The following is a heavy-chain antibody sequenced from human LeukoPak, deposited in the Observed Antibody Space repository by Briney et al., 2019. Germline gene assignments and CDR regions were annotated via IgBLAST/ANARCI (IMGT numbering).Heavy chain of an antibody. CDR1: GGSISSSNW. Sequence: SETLSLTCAVSGGSISSSNWWSWVRPPPGKGLEWIGEIYHSGSTNYNPSLKSRVTISVDKSKNQFSLKLSSVTAADTAVYYCARRGRAAAGTPYYMDVWGKGTTVTVSS. V-gene: IGHV4-4*02. J-gene: IGHJ6*03. D-gene: IGHD6-13*01. CDR3: ARRGRAAAGTPYYMDV. CDR2: IYHSGST.